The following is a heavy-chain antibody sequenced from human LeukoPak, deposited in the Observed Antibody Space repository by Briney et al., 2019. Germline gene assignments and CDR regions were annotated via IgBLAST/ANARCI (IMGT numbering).Heavy chain of an antibody. D-gene: IGHD2-8*01. CDR2: ISGSGGSA. CDR3: AKDRCTNGVCYFDS. V-gene: IGHV3-23*01. J-gene: IGHJ4*02. CDR1: GFTFSNYA. Sequence: GGSLRLSCAASGFTFSNYAMDWVRQAPGKGLEWVSGISGSGGSAYYAASVKGRFTISRDSSKNTLILQMNRLRAEDTAVYYCAKDRCTNGVCYFDSWGQGTLVTVSS.